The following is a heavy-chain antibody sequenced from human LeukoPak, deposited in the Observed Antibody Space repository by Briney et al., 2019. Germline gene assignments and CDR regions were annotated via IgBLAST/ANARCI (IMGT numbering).Heavy chain of an antibody. D-gene: IGHD3-3*01. CDR3: ARGGPAYYDFWSGLKRTRSYWFDP. J-gene: IGHJ5*02. CDR2: IYYSGTT. V-gene: IGHV4-39*07. Sequence: PSEALSLTCTVSGGSISSGSYYWVWIRQPPGKGLEWIGTIYYSGTTYYNPSLKSRVTISVDTSKNQFSLKLSSVTAADTAVYYCARGGPAYYDFWSGLKRTRSYWFDPWGQGTLVTVSS. CDR1: GGSISSGSYY.